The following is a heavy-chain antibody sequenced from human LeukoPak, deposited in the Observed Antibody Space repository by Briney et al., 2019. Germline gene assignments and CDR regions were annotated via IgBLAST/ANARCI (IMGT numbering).Heavy chain of an antibody. V-gene: IGHV1-24*01. Sequence: ASVKVSCKVSGYTLTELSMHWVRQAPGKGLEWLGGIIPLLDSPHYAPNFQGRLTITADRFSGVAYMDLSSLSSEDTAVYYCARAYIVKTNGDNVYYYMDVWAQGPRSPSP. J-gene: IGHJ6*03. CDR3: ARAYIVKTNGDNVYYYMDV. CDR2: IIPLLDSP. CDR1: GYTLTELS. D-gene: IGHD5-24*01.